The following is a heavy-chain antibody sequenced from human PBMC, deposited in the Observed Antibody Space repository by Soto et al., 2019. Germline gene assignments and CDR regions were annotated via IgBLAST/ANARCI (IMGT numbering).Heavy chain of an antibody. CDR1: GGSISGGYY. CDR2: IYYSGST. CDR3: ARLGGVDGALWFDY. D-gene: IGHD1-26*01. V-gene: IGHV4-31*03. Sequence: QVQLRESGPRLVKPSETLSLTCTVSGGSISGGYYWTWIRQHPGKGLEWIGDIYYSGSTYYTPSLKSRITISVDTSKNQFSLRLSALTAADTALYYCARLGGVDGALWFDYWGQGTLVTVSS. J-gene: IGHJ4*02.